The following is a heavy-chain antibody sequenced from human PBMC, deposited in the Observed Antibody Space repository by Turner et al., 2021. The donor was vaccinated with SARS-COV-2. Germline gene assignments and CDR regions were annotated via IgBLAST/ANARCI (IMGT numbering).Heavy chain of an antibody. V-gene: IGHV3-30*18. Sequence: QVRLVEAGGGVVQPGRSLRLSCAASGFTFSSYGMHWVRQAPGKGLVWVAVISYDGNNKYYADSVKGRFTISRDNSKNTLYLQMNSLRAEDTAVYYCAKQLGLYSNPMYYFDYWGQGTLVTVSS. D-gene: IGHD4-4*01. CDR1: GFTFSSYG. J-gene: IGHJ4*02. CDR3: AKQLGLYSNPMYYFDY. CDR2: ISYDGNNK.